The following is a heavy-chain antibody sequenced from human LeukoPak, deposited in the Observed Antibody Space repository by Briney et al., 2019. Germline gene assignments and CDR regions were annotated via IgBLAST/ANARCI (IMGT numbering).Heavy chain of an antibody. CDR3: ARDHCSGDSCYFFDY. CDR1: GGTFSSYA. D-gene: IGHD2-15*01. CDR2: IIPIFGTV. J-gene: IGHJ4*02. Sequence: GASVKVSCKASGGTFSSYAISWVRQAPGQGLEWMGGIIPIFGTVNYAQKFQGRVTITTDESTSTAYMELSSLRSEDTAIYYCARDHCSGDSCYFFDYWGQGTLVTVFS. V-gene: IGHV1-69*05.